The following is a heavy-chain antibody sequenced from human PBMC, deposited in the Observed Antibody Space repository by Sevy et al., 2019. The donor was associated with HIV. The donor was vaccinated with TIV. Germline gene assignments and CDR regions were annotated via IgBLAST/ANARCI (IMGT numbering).Heavy chain of an antibody. CDR2: IYSSGST. CDR3: ARNLRFGIDAFDI. J-gene: IGHJ3*02. V-gene: IGHV3-53*01. Sequence: GGSLRLSCAASGFTVSTNYMNWVRQAPGKGLAWVSLIYSSGSTFYADSVKGRFTITRDNSENTVYLQMNSLRAEDTAVYYCARNLRFGIDAFDIWGQGTMVTVSS. CDR1: GFTVSTNY. D-gene: IGHD3-16*01.